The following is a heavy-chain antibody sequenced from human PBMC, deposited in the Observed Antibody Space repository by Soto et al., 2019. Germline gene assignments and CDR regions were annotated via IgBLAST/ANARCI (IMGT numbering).Heavy chain of an antibody. CDR2: ITGSGGST. Sequence: PGGSLRLSCAASGFTFNIYAMSWVRQAPGKGLEWVSVITGSGGSTYYADSVKGRFTISRDTSKNTLFLQMNSLRAEDTAVYYCAKDRYGDYGGIDYWGQGTMVTVSS. J-gene: IGHJ4*02. V-gene: IGHV3-23*01. CDR1: GFTFNIYA. CDR3: AKDRYGDYGGIDY. D-gene: IGHD4-17*01.